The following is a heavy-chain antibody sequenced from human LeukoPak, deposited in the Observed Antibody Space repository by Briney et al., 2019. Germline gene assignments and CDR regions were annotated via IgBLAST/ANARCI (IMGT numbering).Heavy chain of an antibody. V-gene: IGHV1-69*05. CDR2: IIPIFDTA. CDR1: GGTFGSYA. Sequence: SLKVSWKASGGTFGSYAISCVRRSPGKVREWKGGIIPIFDTANYAQKFQGRVTITTDESTSTAYMELSSLRSEDTAVYYCARLNDFWSGYRTGRFDYWGQGTLVTVSS. J-gene: IGHJ4*02. CDR3: ARLNDFWSGYRTGRFDY. D-gene: IGHD3-3*01.